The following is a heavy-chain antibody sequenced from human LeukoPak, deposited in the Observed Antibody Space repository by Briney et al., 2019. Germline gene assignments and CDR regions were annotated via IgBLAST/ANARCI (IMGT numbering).Heavy chain of an antibody. CDR1: GYTLTSYG. V-gene: IGHV1-18*01. D-gene: IGHD3-10*01. CDR3: ARGTMVRGVSPDFDY. Sequence: ASVKVSCKASGYTLTSYGISWVRQAPGQGLEWMGWISAYNGNTNYAQKLQGRVTMTTDTSTSTAYMELRSLRSDDTAVYYCARGTMVRGVSPDFDYWGQGTLVTVSS. CDR2: ISAYNGNT. J-gene: IGHJ4*02.